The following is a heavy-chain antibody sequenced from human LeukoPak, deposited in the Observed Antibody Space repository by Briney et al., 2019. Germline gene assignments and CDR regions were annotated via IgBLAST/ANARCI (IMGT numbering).Heavy chain of an antibody. CDR2: ISGSGGST. D-gene: IGHD2-15*01. Sequence: GGSLRLSCAASGFTFSSYAMSWVRQAPGKGLEWVSAISGSGGSTYYADSVKGRFTISRDNSKNTLYLQMNSLRAEDTAVYYCARDSFRSGKGYFDYWGQGTLVTVSS. J-gene: IGHJ4*02. CDR3: ARDSFRSGKGYFDY. CDR1: GFTFSSYA. V-gene: IGHV3-23*01.